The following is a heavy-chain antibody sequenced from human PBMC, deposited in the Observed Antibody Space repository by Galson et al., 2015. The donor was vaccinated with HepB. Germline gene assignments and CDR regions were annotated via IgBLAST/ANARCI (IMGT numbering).Heavy chain of an antibody. J-gene: IGHJ5*02. CDR1: GYSFTSYW. CDR2: IDPSDSYT. Sequence: QSGAEVKKPGESLRISCKGSGYSFTSYWISWVRQMPGKGLEWMGRIDPSDSYTNYSPSFQGHVTISADESISTAYLQWSSLKASDTAMYYCARHARNSGGPDIVVVVAATWVDPWGQGTLVTVSS. D-gene: IGHD2-15*01. V-gene: IGHV5-10-1*01. CDR3: ARHARNSGGPDIVVVVAATWVDP.